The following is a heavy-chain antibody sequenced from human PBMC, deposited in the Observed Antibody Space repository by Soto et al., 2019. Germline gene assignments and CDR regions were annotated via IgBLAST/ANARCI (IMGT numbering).Heavy chain of an antibody. J-gene: IGHJ6*03. Sequence: PGGSLRLSCAASGFTFSDYYMSWIRQAPGKGLEWVSYISSSSSYTNYADSVKGRFTISRDNAKNSLYLQMNSLRAEDTAVYYCVREGKQWLVHNKKDRHYYYMDAWGKGTAVTVSS. V-gene: IGHV3-11*06. CDR3: VREGKQWLVHNKKDRHYYYMDA. CDR1: GFTFSDYY. CDR2: ISSSSSYT. D-gene: IGHD6-19*01.